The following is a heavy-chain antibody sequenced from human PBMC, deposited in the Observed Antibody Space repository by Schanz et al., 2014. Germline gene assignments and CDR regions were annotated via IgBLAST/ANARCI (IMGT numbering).Heavy chain of an antibody. J-gene: IGHJ6*03. V-gene: IGHV3-48*01. CDR3: ARDGDRFYHNYYMDV. Sequence: VQMVESGGGVVQPGRSLRLSCAASGFAFSVYGMHWVRQAPGKGLEWVSYISSSGTTIYYADSVKGRFTISRDNAKNSLFLQMNSLRVEDTAVYYCARDGDRFYHNYYMDVWGKGTTVTVSS. CDR2: ISSSGTTI. CDR1: GFAFSVYG. D-gene: IGHD4-17*01.